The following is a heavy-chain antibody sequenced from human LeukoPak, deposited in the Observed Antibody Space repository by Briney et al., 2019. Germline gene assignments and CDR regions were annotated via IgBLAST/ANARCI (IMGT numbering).Heavy chain of an antibody. Sequence: ASVKVSCKVSGYTLTELSMHWVRQAPGKGLEWMGGFDPEDGETIYAQKFQGRVTTTEDTSTDTAYMELSSLRAEDTAVYYCAKDLRSYSSSHFDYWGQGTLVTVSS. J-gene: IGHJ4*02. CDR1: GYTLTELS. CDR2: FDPEDGET. V-gene: IGHV1-24*01. CDR3: AKDLRSYSSSHFDY. D-gene: IGHD6-13*01.